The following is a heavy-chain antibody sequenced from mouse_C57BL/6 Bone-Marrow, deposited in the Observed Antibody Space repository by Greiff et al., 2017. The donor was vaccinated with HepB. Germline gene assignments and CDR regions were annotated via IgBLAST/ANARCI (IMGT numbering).Heavy chain of an antibody. Sequence: VQLQQPGAELVKPGASVKVSCKASGYTFTSYWMHWVKQRPGQGLEWIGSIHPSDSDTNYNQKFKGKATLTVDKSSSTAYMQLRSLTSEDSAVYYYAIKGDYSNSPYYFDYWGQGTTLTVSS. CDR3: AIKGDYSNSPYYFDY. CDR1: GYTFTSYW. J-gene: IGHJ2*01. V-gene: IGHV1-74*01. D-gene: IGHD2-5*01. CDR2: IHPSDSDT.